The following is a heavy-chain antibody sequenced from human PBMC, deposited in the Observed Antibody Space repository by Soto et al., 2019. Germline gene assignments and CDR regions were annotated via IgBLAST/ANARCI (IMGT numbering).Heavy chain of an antibody. CDR2: INHSVST. D-gene: IGHD3-22*01. Sequence: QVQLQQWGAGLLKPSETLSLTCTVYGGSFNGYHWSWFRQPPGQGLEWIGEINHSVSTNYNPSLKRRASISVDTSKNRFSRKLGSVTAGDTAVYYCGRRIAMIVVVESDAPDKYYLDSWGQGTLVTVSS. CDR3: GRRIAMIVVVESDAPDKYYLDS. J-gene: IGHJ4*02. CDR1: GGSFNGYH. V-gene: IGHV4-34*01.